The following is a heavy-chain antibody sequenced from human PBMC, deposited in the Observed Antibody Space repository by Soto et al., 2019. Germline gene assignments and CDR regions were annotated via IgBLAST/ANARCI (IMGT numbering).Heavy chain of an antibody. CDR2: IRSKSNSYAT. CDR1: GFTFSGSA. V-gene: IGHV3-73*01. CDR3: TRGYGDYVSDY. D-gene: IGHD4-17*01. Sequence: EVQLVESGGGLVQPGGSLKLSCAVSGFTFSGSAMHWVRQASGKGLEWVGRIRSKSNSYATAYAASVKGRITISRDDSKNTAYLQMNSLKTEVTAVYYSTRGYGDYVSDYWGQGTLVTGSS. J-gene: IGHJ4*02.